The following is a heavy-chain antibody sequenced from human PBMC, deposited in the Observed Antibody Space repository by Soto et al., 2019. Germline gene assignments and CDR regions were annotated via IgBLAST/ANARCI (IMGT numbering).Heavy chain of an antibody. CDR2: VGGGGDNI. Sequence: QLLESGGGLVQPGGSLRLSCAASGFTFSSYSMNWVRQAPGKGLQWVATVGGGGDNIFYADSVKGRFTISGDDSQNMVFLQMNSLRPEDTAVYFCAKRDSGSGRSPPLINYWGQGTLVTVSS. J-gene: IGHJ4*02. CDR1: GFTFSSYS. V-gene: IGHV3-23*01. CDR3: AKRDSGSGRSPPLINY. D-gene: IGHD3-10*01.